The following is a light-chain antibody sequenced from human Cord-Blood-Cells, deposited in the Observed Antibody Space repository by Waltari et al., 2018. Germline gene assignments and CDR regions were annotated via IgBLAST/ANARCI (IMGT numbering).Light chain of an antibody. CDR1: QSVLYSSNNKNY. V-gene: IGKV4-1*01. CDR2: WAS. J-gene: IGKJ1*01. CDR3: QQYYSTPPT. Sequence: DIVMTQSPDSLAVSLGERATINCKSSQSVLYSSNNKNYLAWYQQKPGHPPKLLIYWASTREAVVPDRFSGSGSGTDFTLTISSLQAEDVAVYYCQQYYSTPPTFGQGTKVEIK.